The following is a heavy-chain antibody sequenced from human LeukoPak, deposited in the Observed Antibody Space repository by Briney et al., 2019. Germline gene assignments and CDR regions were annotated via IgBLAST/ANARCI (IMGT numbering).Heavy chain of an antibody. V-gene: IGHV6-1*01. J-gene: IGHJ4*02. CDR3: ARERARDYYFDY. D-gene: IGHD6-6*01. Sequence: QTLSLTRAISGDSVSSNSAAWNWTRQSPSRGLEWQGRTYYRSKWYNDYAVSVKSRITINPDTSKNQFSLQLNSVTPEDTAVYYCARERARDYYFDYWGQGTLVTVSS. CDR1: GDSVSSNSAA. CDR2: TYYRSKWYN.